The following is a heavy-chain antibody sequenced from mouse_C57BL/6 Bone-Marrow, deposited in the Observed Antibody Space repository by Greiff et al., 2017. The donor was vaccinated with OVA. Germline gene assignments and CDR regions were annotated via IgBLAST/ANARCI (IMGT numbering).Heavy chain of an antibody. CDR3: TRDPHYYGSFAY. Sequence: QVQLKQSGAELVRPGASVTLSCKASGYTFTDYEMHWVKQTPVHGLAWIGAIDPETGGTAYNQKFKGKAILTADKSSSTAYMELRSLTSEDSAVYYCTRDPHYYGSFAYWGQGTLVTVSA. CDR2: IDPETGGT. J-gene: IGHJ3*01. V-gene: IGHV1-15*01. CDR1: GYTFTDYE. D-gene: IGHD1-1*01.